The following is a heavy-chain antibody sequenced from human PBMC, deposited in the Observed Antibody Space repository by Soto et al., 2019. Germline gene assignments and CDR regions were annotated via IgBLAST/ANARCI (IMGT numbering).Heavy chain of an antibody. D-gene: IGHD3-16*02. Sequence: GASVKVSCKASGDTFINYYMHWVRQAPGQGFEWMGRISPKSGGTNYAQKFQGRVSMTWDTSLKTAYMELSSLMSEDTAVYYCAGPPGYLSHSYSFNLWGEGTQVTVSS. CDR3: AGPPGYLSHSYSFNL. J-gene: IGHJ4*02. CDR2: ISPKSGGT. V-gene: IGHV1-2*02. CDR1: GDTFINYY.